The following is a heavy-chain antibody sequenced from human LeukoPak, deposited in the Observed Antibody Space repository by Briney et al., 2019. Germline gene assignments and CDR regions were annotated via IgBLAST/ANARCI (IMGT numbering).Heavy chain of an antibody. CDR2: IFYDGTT. D-gene: IGHD6-19*01. CDR3: ARLHGGSGLHY. V-gene: IGHV4-59*02. CDR1: GVSVNSYY. Sequence: PSETLSLTCNVAGVSVNSYYWGWIRQPPGKGLEWIAYIFYDGTTNYNPSLKSRVTISMDTSRNQYSLRLTSVSAADTAFYYCARLHGGSGLHYWGPGTLVTVSS. J-gene: IGHJ4*02.